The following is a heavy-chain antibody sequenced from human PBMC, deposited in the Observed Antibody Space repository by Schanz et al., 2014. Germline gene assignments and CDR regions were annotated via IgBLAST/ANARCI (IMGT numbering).Heavy chain of an antibody. CDR1: GFTFSGSV. CDR3: AKSYDTSGYSGFDY. D-gene: IGHD3-22*01. Sequence: VQLVESGGGLVQPGGSLRLSCVASGFTFSGSVMHWVRQAPGRGLEWVAVISYHGSERYYADSVKGRFTISRDNSKNTLYLQMNSLRTEDTAVYFCAKSYDTSGYSGFDYWGQGTLVTVSS. J-gene: IGHJ4*02. CDR2: ISYHGSER. V-gene: IGHV3-30*18.